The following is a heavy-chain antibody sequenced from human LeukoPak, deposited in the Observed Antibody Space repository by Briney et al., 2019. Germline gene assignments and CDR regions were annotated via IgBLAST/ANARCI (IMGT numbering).Heavy chain of an antibody. CDR2: INSDGSST. J-gene: IGHJ4*02. Sequence: GGSLRLSCAASGFTFSSYWMHWVRQAPGKGLVWVSRINSDGSSTSYADSVKGRFTISRDNAKNTLYLQMNSLRAEDTAVYYCARVYYDFGSVNYFDYWGQGTLVTVSS. D-gene: IGHD3-3*01. V-gene: IGHV3-74*01. CDR1: GFTFSSYW. CDR3: ARVYYDFGSVNYFDY.